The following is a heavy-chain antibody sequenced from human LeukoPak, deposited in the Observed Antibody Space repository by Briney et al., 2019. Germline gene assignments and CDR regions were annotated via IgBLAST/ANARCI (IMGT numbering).Heavy chain of an antibody. Sequence: SETLSLTCTVSGGSISSYYWSWIRQPPGKGLEWIGYIYYSGSTNYNPSLKSRVTISVDTSKNQFSLQLNSVTPEDTAVYFCARDKLIYSSSSPLDYCYYMDIWGKGTTVTVSS. J-gene: IGHJ6*03. CDR1: GGSISSYY. CDR2: IYYSGST. V-gene: IGHV4-59*12. CDR3: ARDKLIYSSSSPLDYCYYMDI. D-gene: IGHD6-6*01.